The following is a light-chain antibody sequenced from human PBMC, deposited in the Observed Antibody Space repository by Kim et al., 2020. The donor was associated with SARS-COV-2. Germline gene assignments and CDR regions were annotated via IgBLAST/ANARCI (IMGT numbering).Light chain of an antibody. CDR3: SAWDSSLSAWV. CDR2: RNG. CDR1: SNNVGNQE. V-gene: IGLV10-54*01. J-gene: IGLJ3*02. Sequence: RQTATLSCTGNSNNVGNQEAAWLQQHQGHPPKLVSYRNGNRPSGISGRLSASRSGNTAFLTIAGLQVEDEADYYCSAWDSSLSAWVFGGGTRLTVL.